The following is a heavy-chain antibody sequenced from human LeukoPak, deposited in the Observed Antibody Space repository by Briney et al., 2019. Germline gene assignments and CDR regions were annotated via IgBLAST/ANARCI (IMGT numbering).Heavy chain of an antibody. CDR3: ARRHCSSTSCWASFDY. Sequence: GESLQISCKGSGYSFTSYWIGWVRLMPGKGLEWMGIIYPGDSDTRYSPSFQGQVTISADKSISTAYLQWSSLKASDTAMYYCARRHCSSTSCWASFDYWGQGTLVTVSS. CDR2: IYPGDSDT. V-gene: IGHV5-51*01. CDR1: GYSFTSYW. J-gene: IGHJ4*02. D-gene: IGHD2-2*01.